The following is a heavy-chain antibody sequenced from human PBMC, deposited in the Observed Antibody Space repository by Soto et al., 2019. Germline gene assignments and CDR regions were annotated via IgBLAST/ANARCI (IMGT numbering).Heavy chain of an antibody. J-gene: IGHJ6*02. Sequence: QVQLVQSGAEVKKPGASVKVSCKASGYTFTGYTINWVRQAPGQGLEWMGWISGYNGNTNYAQKLQDRVTLTTDTSTSTAYMELRSLRSDDTVVYYCARDWGSGSYYYYGVDVWGQGTTVTVSS. V-gene: IGHV1-18*04. D-gene: IGHD3-10*01. CDR2: ISGYNGNT. CDR3: ARDWGSGSYYYYGVDV. CDR1: GYTFTGYT.